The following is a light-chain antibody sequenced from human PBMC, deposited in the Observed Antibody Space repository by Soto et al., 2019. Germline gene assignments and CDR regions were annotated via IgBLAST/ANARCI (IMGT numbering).Light chain of an antibody. Sequence: TQSPGSLSLSPGERATLSCRASQSVRSRSLAWYQQKPGKAPKLLIYAASNLQSGVPSRFSGSGSGTDFTLTISSLQPEDFATYFCLSGHSRPFGGGTKVEIK. CDR3: LSGHSRP. CDR2: AAS. J-gene: IGKJ4*01. V-gene: IGKV1-12*02. CDR1: QSVRSR.